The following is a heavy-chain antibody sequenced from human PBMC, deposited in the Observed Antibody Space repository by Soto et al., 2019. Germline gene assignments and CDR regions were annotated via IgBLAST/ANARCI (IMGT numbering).Heavy chain of an antibody. CDR3: ARGDKGGFDL. J-gene: IGHJ3*01. D-gene: IGHD2-21*02. CDR2: IQNDGSRT. V-gene: IGHV3-74*01. CDR1: GFTFNYYW. Sequence: EEQLVESEGGLVQRGGSLRLSCAVSGFTFNYYWMHWVRQAPGQGLVWVAHIQNDGSRTTYADSVKGRFTISRDNAMNTLFLQMNSLRAEDSAVYYGARGDKGGFDLWGQGTTVTVSS.